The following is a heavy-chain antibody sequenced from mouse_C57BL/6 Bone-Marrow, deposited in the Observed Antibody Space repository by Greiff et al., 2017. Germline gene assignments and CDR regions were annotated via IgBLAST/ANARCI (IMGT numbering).Heavy chain of an antibody. J-gene: IGHJ4*01. CDR2: IYPGDGDT. Sequence: VKLMESGAELVKPGASVKISCKASGYAFSSYWMNWVKQRPGKGLEWIGQIYPGDGDTNYNGKFKGKATLTADKSSSTAYMQLSSLTSEDSAVYFCARGYSNFYYAMDYWGQGTSVTVSS. CDR1: GYAFSSYW. V-gene: IGHV1-80*01. D-gene: IGHD2-5*01. CDR3: ARGYSNFYYAMDY.